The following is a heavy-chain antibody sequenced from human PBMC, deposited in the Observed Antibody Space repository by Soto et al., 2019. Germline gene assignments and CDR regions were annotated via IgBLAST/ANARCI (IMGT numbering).Heavy chain of an antibody. CDR2: INPSGGST. V-gene: IGHV1-46*01. Sequence: GASVQVSCKASGYTFTSYSMHWVRQAPGQGLERMGIINPSGGSTSYAKKFQGRVTMTRDTSTSTVYMELSSLRSEDTAVYYCARDHAFIYYDSSGYFSPPSNWFDPWGQGTLVTVSS. CDR3: ARDHAFIYYDSSGYFSPPSNWFDP. D-gene: IGHD3-22*01. CDR1: GYTFTSYS. J-gene: IGHJ5*02.